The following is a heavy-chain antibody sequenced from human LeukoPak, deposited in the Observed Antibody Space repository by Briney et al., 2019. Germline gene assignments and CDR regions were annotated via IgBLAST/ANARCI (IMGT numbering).Heavy chain of an antibody. J-gene: IGHJ3*02. CDR3: AREGSIVVVNATDAFDI. CDR2: IIPVLSIA. V-gene: IGHV1-69*04. Sequence: SVNVARKGSGHTFSRYAISWLRQTPVQGLEWIGGIIPVLSIANYAQKCQGRVTKTRDMSTSPVSMELSSLRSDDPAVYSCAREGSIVVVNATDAFDIWGQGTMVTVSS. D-gene: IGHD2-21*01. CDR1: GHTFSRYA.